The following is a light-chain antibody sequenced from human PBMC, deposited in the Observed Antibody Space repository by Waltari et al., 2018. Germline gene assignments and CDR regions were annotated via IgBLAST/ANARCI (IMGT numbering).Light chain of an antibody. V-gene: IGLV2-11*01. CDR2: DVT. J-gene: IGLJ1*01. CDR3: CSYADNNIYV. CDR1: DSDVGGYEY. Sequence: QSALTQPRSVSGSPGQSVTISCTGTDSDVGGYEYVSWYQHHPGKAPKLLIYDVTKRPSGVPDRFSGSKSGNTASLTISGLHGEEEADYYCCSYADNNIYVFGTGTNVAVL.